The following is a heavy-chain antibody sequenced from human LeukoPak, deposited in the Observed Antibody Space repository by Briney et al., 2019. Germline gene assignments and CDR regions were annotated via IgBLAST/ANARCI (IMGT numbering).Heavy chain of an antibody. CDR1: GGSISSGGYY. J-gene: IGHJ5*02. Sequence: SQTLSLTCTVSGGSISSGGYYWSWIRQHPGKGLEWIGYIYYSGSTYYNPSLKSRVTISVDTSKNQFSLKLCSVTAADTAVYYCARYGSGSRSTADWFDPWGQGTLVTVSS. CDR2: IYYSGST. D-gene: IGHD3-10*01. CDR3: ARYGSGSRSTADWFDP. V-gene: IGHV4-31*03.